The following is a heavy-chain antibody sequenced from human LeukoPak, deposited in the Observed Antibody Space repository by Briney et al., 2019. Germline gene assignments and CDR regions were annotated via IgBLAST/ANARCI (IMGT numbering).Heavy chain of an antibody. D-gene: IGHD3-22*01. CDR2: INPNSGGT. J-gene: IGHJ4*02. Sequence: GASVKVSCKASGYTFTGYYMHWVRQAPGQGLEWMGWINPNSGGTNYPQKFQGRVTMTRDTSISTAYMELSRLRSDDTAVYYCAKMGASSGYSPIDYWGQGTLVTVSS. CDR1: GYTFTGYY. V-gene: IGHV1-2*02. CDR3: AKMGASSGYSPIDY.